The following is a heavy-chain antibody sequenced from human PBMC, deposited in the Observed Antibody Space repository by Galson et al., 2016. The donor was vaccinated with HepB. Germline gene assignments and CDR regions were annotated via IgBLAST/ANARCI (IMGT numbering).Heavy chain of an antibody. V-gene: IGHV3-21*01. CDR2: ITSRSSHI. CDR3: AKSARTGGIDY. J-gene: IGHJ4*02. D-gene: IGHD2-8*02. Sequence: SLRLSCAASGFTLRIYAMNWVRQAPGKGLEWVSSITSRSSHIFYADSVKGRFTVSRDNVKNSLSLQMTSLRADDTAVYFCAKSARTGGIDYWGQGTLVTVSS. CDR1: GFTLRIYA.